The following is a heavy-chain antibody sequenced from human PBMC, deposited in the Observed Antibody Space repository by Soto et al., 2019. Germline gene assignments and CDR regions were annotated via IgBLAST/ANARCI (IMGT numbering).Heavy chain of an antibody. V-gene: IGHV4-31*11. CDR2: IYHSGTT. J-gene: IGHJ4*02. CDR1: GDSVSSGGYF. CDR3: ARVRDYYGSGTYHYFDY. Sequence: QVQLQESGPGLVKPSQTLSLTCAVSGDSVSSGGYFWSWVRQPPGKGLEWIAYIYHSGTTFSNPSLKSRVTISVHPSKTQFSLRLNSVTAADTAVYYCARVRDYYGSGTYHYFDYWGQGILVTISS. D-gene: IGHD3-10*01.